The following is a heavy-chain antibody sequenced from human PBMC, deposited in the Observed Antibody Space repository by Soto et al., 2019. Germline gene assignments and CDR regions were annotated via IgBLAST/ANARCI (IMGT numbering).Heavy chain of an antibody. CDR1: GFTFSSYS. CDR2: ISSSSSTI. V-gene: IGHV3-48*02. Sequence: PGGSLRLSCAASGFTFSSYSMNWVRQAPGKGLEWVSYISSSSSTIYYADSVKGRFTISRDNAKNSLYLQMNSLRDEDTAVYYCARNSAGITIFGVAWDYYYYGMDVWGQGTTVTVSS. J-gene: IGHJ6*02. CDR3: ARNSAGITIFGVAWDYYYYGMDV. D-gene: IGHD3-3*01.